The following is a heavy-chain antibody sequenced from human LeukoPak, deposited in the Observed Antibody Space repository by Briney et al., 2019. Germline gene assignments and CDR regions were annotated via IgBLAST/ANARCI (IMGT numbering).Heavy chain of an antibody. CDR1: GFTFSSYW. Sequence: GGSLRLSCAASGFTFSSYWMSWVRQAPGKGLEGVANIKQDGSEKYYVDSVKGRFTISRDNAKHSLYLQMNSLRAEDTAVYYCTKDGSNWQTSAVYLPGDYWGQGTLVSVSS. CDR2: IKQDGSEK. J-gene: IGHJ4*02. D-gene: IGHD6-13*01. V-gene: IGHV3-7*01. CDR3: TKDGSNWQTSAVYLPGDY.